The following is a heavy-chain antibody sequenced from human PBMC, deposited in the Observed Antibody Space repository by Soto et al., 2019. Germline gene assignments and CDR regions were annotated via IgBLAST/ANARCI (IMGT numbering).Heavy chain of an antibody. D-gene: IGHD1-26*01. Sequence: GASVKVSCKVSGYTLTELSMHWVRQAPGKGLEWMGGFDPEDGETIYAQKFQCRVTMTDDTSTDRAYMELSSLRSEDTAVYYCATDQGGSYGLGLDYWGQGTLVTVSS. V-gene: IGHV1-24*01. CDR1: GYTLTELS. CDR2: FDPEDGET. CDR3: ATDQGGSYGLGLDY. J-gene: IGHJ4*02.